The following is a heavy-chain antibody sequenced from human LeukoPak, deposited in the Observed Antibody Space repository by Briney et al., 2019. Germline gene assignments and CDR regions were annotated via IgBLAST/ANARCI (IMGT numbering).Heavy chain of an antibody. CDR2: IKQDGSEK. D-gene: IGHD2-15*01. J-gene: IGHJ3*02. Sequence: GGSLRLSCAASGFTFSSYWMSWVRQAPGKGLGWVANIKQDGSEKYYVDSVKGRFTISRDNAKNSLYLQMNIRRAEDTAVYYCARTPHGAFDIWGQGTMVTVSS. CDR3: ARTPHGAFDI. CDR1: GFTFSSYW. V-gene: IGHV3-7*03.